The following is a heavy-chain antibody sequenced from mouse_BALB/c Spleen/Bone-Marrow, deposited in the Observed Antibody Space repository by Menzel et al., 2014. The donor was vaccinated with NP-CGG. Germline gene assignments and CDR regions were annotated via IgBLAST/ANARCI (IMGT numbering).Heavy chain of an antibody. CDR3: ARWGNYYFDY. CDR1: GFNIKDYY. CDR2: IDPENGNT. J-gene: IGHJ2*01. Sequence: VQLQQSGAELVRPGALVKLSCKASGFNIKDYYMRWVKPRPEQGLEWIGWIDPENGNTIYDPKFQGKASITADTSSNTAYLQLSSLTSEDTAVYYCARWGNYYFDYWGQGTTLTVSS. V-gene: IGHV14-1*02.